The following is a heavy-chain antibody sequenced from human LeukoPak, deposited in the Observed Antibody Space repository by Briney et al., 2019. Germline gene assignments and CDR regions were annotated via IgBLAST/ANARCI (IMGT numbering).Heavy chain of an antibody. CDR2: IYSDGRT. V-gene: IGHV3-53*01. CDR1: GFTVSSNY. J-gene: IGHJ3*02. D-gene: IGHD2-8*01. CDR3: ARDRRRNRGINGNGDAFDI. Sequence: GGSLRLSCAASGFTVSSNYISWVRQAPGKGLEWVSIIYSDGRTFHADSVKGRFTMSRDNSKNTLDLQMNSLRADDTAVYLCARDRRRNRGINGNGDAFDIWGQGTMVTVSS.